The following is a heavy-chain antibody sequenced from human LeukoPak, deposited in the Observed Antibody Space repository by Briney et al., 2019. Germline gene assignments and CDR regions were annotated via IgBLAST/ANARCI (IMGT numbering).Heavy chain of an antibody. V-gene: IGHV5-51*01. Sequence: GESLKISCKGSGYSFTSYWIGWVRKMPGKGLEWMGIIYPGDSDTRYSPSFQGQVTISADKSISTAYLQWSSLKASDTAMYCCALLPGYSYGYRAYGMDVWGQGTTVTVSS. D-gene: IGHD5-18*01. CDR3: ALLPGYSYGYRAYGMDV. CDR1: GYSFTSYW. CDR2: IYPGDSDT. J-gene: IGHJ6*02.